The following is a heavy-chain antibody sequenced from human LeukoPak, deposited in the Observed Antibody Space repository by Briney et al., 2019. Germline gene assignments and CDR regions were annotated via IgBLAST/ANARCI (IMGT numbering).Heavy chain of an antibody. CDR3: ARGITILGFLFDP. CDR2: IYYSGST. V-gene: IGHV4-39*01. J-gene: IGHJ5*02. D-gene: IGHD3-3*01. CDR1: GGSISSSSYY. Sequence: PSETLSLTCTVSGGSISSSSYYWGWIRQPPGKGLEWIGSIYYSGSTYYNPSLKSRVTISVDTSKNQFSLKLSSVTAADTAVYYCARGITILGFLFDPWGQGTLVTVS.